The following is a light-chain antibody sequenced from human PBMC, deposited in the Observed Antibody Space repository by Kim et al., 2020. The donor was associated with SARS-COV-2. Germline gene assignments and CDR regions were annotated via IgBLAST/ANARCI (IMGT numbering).Light chain of an antibody. V-gene: IGLV2-14*03. CDR2: DVN. CDR1: SSDVGASTY. CDR3: SSYTSTTTQV. J-gene: IGLJ1*01. Sequence: SVTISRTGSSSDVGASTYISWYRQYPGKAPKLMIYDVNNRPSGVSIRFSGSKSGNTASLTISGLQAEDEADYYCSSYTSTTTQVFGTGTKVTVL.